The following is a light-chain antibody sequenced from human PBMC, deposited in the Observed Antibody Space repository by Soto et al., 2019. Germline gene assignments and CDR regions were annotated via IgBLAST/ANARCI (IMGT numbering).Light chain of an antibody. CDR2: QVN. Sequence: SALTQPPSASGSPGQSVAISCAGTSSDVGAYNSVSWYQQHPGKAPKLVIYQVNKRPSGVPDRFSGSKSGNTASLTVSGLQAEDEADYYCSSYAGSNTVYVFGTGTKV. CDR1: SSDVGAYNS. CDR3: SSYAGSNTVYV. V-gene: IGLV2-8*01. J-gene: IGLJ1*01.